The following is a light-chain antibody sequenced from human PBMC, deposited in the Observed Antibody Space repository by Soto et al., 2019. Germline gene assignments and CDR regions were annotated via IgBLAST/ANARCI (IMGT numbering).Light chain of an antibody. CDR2: DVS. CDR3: HQYGSSPT. V-gene: IGKV3-20*01. J-gene: IGKJ1*01. Sequence: DIVLTQSQGTLSLSPGERATLSCRSSQSVSSNYLAWYQQKPDQAPRLVIYDVSGRATGIPDRCSGSGSGTDFTLTISRLEPEDVAVYYCHQYGSSPTFGQGTKVEIK. CDR1: QSVSSNY.